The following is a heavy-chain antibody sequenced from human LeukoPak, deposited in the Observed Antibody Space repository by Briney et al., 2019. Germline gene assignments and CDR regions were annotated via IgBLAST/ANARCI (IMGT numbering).Heavy chain of an antibody. J-gene: IGHJ2*01. D-gene: IGHD5-12*01. Sequence: ASVKVSCKASGGTFSSYAISWVRRAPGQGLEWMGGIIPIFGTANYAQKFQGRVTITADESTSTAYMELSSLRSEDTAVYYCARDRATAWYFDLWGRGTLVTVSS. CDR2: IIPIFGTA. CDR1: GGTFSSYA. CDR3: ARDRATAWYFDL. V-gene: IGHV1-69*13.